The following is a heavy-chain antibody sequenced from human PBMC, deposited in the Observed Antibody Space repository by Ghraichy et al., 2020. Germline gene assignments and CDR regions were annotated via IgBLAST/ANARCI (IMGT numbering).Heavy chain of an antibody. J-gene: IGHJ4*02. CDR3: AKGDVVVPAAPIDY. CDR2: ISGSGGST. V-gene: IGHV3-23*01. CDR1: EFTFNSYP. Sequence: GGSLRLSCAASEFTFNSYPMSWVRQAPGKGLEWVSAISGSGGSTYYADSVEGRFTISRDNSKNTLYLQMNSLRAEDTAVYYCAKGDVVVPAAPIDYWGQGTLVTVSS. D-gene: IGHD2-2*01.